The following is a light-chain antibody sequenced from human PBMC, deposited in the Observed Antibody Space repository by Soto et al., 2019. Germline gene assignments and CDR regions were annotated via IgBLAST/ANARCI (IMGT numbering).Light chain of an antibody. CDR2: DAS. V-gene: IGKV3D-20*01. CDR3: QQYGTSPFA. Sequence: DIVLTQSPATLSLSPGERATLSCGASQSVGSTYLAWYQQKPGLAPRLLIYDASSRATGIPDRFSGSGSGTYFTLTINSLEPEDFAVYYCQQYGTSPFAFGPGTKVDIK. CDR1: QSVGSTY. J-gene: IGKJ3*01.